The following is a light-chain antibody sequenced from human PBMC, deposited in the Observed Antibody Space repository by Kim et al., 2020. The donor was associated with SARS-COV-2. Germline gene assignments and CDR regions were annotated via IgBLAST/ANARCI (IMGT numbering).Light chain of an antibody. J-gene: IGLJ3*02. CDR2: SNN. Sequence: ELTQPPSASGTPGQRVSISCSGSSSNIGSNTVHWYQQLPGTAPKLLIYSNNERPSGVADRFSGSKSGTSASLAISGLQSEDEADYYCVAWDDSLNGWVFGGGTKLTVL. CDR1: SSNIGSNT. CDR3: VAWDDSLNGWV. V-gene: IGLV1-44*01.